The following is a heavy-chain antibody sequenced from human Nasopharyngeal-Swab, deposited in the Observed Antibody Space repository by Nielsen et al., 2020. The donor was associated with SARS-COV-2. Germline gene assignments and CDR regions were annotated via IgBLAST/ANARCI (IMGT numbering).Heavy chain of an antibody. CDR1: GFTFSSYS. Sequence: GESLKISCAASGFTFSSYSMNWVRQAPGKGLEWVSYISSSSSTIYYADSVKGRFTISRDNAKNSLYLQMNSLRDEDTAAYYCTRDPQYSSSWSYYYYYGMDVWGQGTTVTVSS. CDR3: TRDPQYSSSWSYYYYYGMDV. CDR2: ISSSSSTI. J-gene: IGHJ6*02. D-gene: IGHD6-13*01. V-gene: IGHV3-48*02.